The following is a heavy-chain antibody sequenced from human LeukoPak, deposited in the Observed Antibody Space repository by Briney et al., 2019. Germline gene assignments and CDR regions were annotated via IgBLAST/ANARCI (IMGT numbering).Heavy chain of an antibody. J-gene: IGHJ3*02. D-gene: IGHD3-22*01. V-gene: IGHV4-61*02. CDR2: IYTSGST. Sequence: SETLSLTCTVSGGSIGSGSYYWSWIRQPAGKGLEWIGRIYTSGSTNYNPSLKSRVTISVDTSKNQFSLKLSSVTAADTAVYYCARDGLYYYDSSGYRNDAFDIWGQGTMVTVSS. CDR3: ARDGLYYYDSSGYRNDAFDI. CDR1: GGSIGSGSYY.